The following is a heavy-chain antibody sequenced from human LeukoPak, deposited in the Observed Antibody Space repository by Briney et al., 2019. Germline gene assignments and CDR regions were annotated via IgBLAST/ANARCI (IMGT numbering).Heavy chain of an antibody. J-gene: IGHJ4*02. CDR3: ARQLGYCSGGSCYPLDY. V-gene: IGHV4-39*01. Sequence: TSETLSLTCTVSGGSISSSSYYWGWIRQPPGKGLEWIGSIYYSGSTYYNPSLKSRVTISVDTSKNQFSLKLSSVTVADTAVYYCARQLGYCSGGSCYPLDYWGQGTLVTVSS. CDR1: GGSISSSSYY. D-gene: IGHD2-15*01. CDR2: IYYSGST.